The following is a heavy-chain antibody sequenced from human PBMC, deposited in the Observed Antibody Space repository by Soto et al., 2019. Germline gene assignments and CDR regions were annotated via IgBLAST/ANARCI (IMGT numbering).Heavy chain of an antibody. J-gene: IGHJ4*02. Sequence: DVHLLESGGKLVQPGGSLRLSCAGSGFSFSSYAMSWVRQAPGKGLEWVSSVRSSGDMTYYAESVEGRFTISIDNSKNTLYLHMNSLRVEDTAIYYCARAGASLLYHHDVSGYYGSVFWGQGTMGIVSS. V-gene: IGHV3-23*01. CDR1: GFSFSSYA. D-gene: IGHD3-3*01. CDR2: VRSSGDMT. CDR3: ARAGASLLYHHDVSGYYGSVF.